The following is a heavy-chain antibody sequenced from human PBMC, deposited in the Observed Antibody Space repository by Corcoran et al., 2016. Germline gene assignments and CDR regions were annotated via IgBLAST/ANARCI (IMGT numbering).Heavy chain of an antibody. D-gene: IGHD2-2*01. Sequence: HVQLVESGGGVVQPGRSLRPSCSASGFIFSSFGMHSVRQAPGKELEWVAVISYDGSNKYYADSVQGRVTISRDNSKNTLYLQMNSLRTEDTAGYYCAKVVPAATNYYYYYGMDVWGQGTTVTVSS. CDR2: ISYDGSNK. CDR3: AKVVPAATNYYYYYGMDV. J-gene: IGHJ6*02. V-gene: IGHV3-30*18. CDR1: GFIFSSFG.